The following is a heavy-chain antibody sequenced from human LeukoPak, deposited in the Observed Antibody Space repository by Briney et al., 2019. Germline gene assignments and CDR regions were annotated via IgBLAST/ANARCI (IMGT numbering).Heavy chain of an antibody. CDR2: ISGGGGST. CDR3: AKGKVGATLYYFDY. J-gene: IGHJ4*02. D-gene: IGHD1-26*01. Sequence: GGSLRLSCAASGFTFSSYAMSWVRQAPGKGLEWVSAISGGGGSTYYADSVKGRFTISRDSSKNTLYLQMNSLRAEDTAVYYCAKGKVGATLYYFDYWGQGTLVTVSS. CDR1: GFTFSSYA. V-gene: IGHV3-23*01.